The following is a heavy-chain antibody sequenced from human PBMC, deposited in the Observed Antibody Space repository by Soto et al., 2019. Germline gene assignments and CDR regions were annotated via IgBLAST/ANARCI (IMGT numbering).Heavy chain of an antibody. CDR2: AYYGGNT. CDR1: GDSISSYY. V-gene: IGHV4-59*08. Sequence: QVQLQESGPGLVKPSETLSLTCTVSGDSISSYYWSWIRQPPGKGLEWIGYAYYGGNTNYNPSLKSRVTISADTSKSQFALKLNSVTVADTAVYYCAKHLSAWLRMEAFDVWGPGTMVTVSS. D-gene: IGHD5-12*01. J-gene: IGHJ3*01. CDR3: AKHLSAWLRMEAFDV.